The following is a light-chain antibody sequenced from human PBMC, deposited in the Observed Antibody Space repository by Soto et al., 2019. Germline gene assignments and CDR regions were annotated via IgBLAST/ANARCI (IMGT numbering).Light chain of an antibody. Sequence: EFVLTQSPGTLSLSPGDRATLSCRARQTVRSNYLAWYQQKPGQAPKLLIYGASSRATGIAGRFSGSGSGTDFALTISRLEPEDFAVYYCQHYGGPVGYTFGQGTKLEIK. CDR1: QTVRSNY. V-gene: IGKV3-20*01. CDR2: GAS. CDR3: QHYGGPVGYT. J-gene: IGKJ2*01.